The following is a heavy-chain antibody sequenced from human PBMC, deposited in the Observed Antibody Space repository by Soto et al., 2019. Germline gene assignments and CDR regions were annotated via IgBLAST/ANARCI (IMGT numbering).Heavy chain of an antibody. D-gene: IGHD2-8*02. Sequence: QVQVVESGGGVVRPGKSLRLSCAASGVTFSRYGVHWVRQSPGKGLEWVAVISDDGDNPFYADSVKGRFTISRDISKGTLYLQMNSLRAEATVVYYCAYEDFPGGRQGDFGYWGQGTLVTVSS. CDR3: AYEDFPGGRQGDFGY. CDR1: GVTFSRYG. CDR2: ISDDGDNP. V-gene: IGHV3-30*18. J-gene: IGHJ4*02.